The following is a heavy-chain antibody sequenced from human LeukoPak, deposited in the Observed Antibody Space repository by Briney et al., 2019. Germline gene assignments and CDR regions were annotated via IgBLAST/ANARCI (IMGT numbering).Heavy chain of an antibody. J-gene: IGHJ6*01. CDR2: ISTSGGYS. CDR3: ARPVPVVPAALIFGEAFET. D-gene: IGHD2-15*01. CDR1: EFTFSSYG. Sequence: PGGSLRLSCAASEFTFSSYGMNWVRRAPREGPEWGSGISTSGGYSHHADSVKGRVTISRDKAKNYLYLQMNNLRAEDTAVYYCARPVPVVPAALIFGEAFETCGPGTPVTASS. V-gene: IGHV3-21*04.